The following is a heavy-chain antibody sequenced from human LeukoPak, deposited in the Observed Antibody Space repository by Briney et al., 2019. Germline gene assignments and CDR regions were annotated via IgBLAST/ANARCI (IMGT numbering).Heavy chain of an antibody. CDR3: ATATIIWGSYRSWLDT. CDR1: GKSLTGVS. J-gene: IGHJ5*02. D-gene: IGHD3-16*02. V-gene: IGHV1-24*01. CDR2: LDPEHGGR. Sequence: GASVKVSCKVSGKSLTGVSIHWARQSPGQGLEWMGGLDPEHGGRLYAQTFQGRVTMTEDASTDTAYMELNRLRSEDTAVYYCATATIIWGSYRSWLDTWGQGTLVTVSS.